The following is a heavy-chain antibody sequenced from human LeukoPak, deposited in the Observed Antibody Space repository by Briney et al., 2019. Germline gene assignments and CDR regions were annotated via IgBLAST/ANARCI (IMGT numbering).Heavy chain of an antibody. J-gene: IGHJ4*02. D-gene: IGHD2-2*01. CDR1: GFSFNSYA. V-gene: IGHV3-23*01. Sequence: GGSLRLSCAASGFSFNSYAMSWVRRAPGKGLEWVSSISGSGGGSYYAHSVKGRFTISRDNSKNTLYLQMNSLRAEDTAVYYCAKETEVVPVAADYWGQGTLVTVSS. CDR2: ISGSGGGS. CDR3: AKETEVVPVAADY.